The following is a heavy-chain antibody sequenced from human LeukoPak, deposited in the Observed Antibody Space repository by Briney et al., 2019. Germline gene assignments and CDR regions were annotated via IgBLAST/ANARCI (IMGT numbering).Heavy chain of an antibody. J-gene: IGHJ4*02. Sequence: GGSLRLSCAASGFPFSSYGMSWVRQAPGKGLEWVSAISGSGGSTYYADSVKGRFTISRDNSKNTLYLQMNSLKDEDTAVYYCARGGLFLWFGELLSPSPYYFDYWGQGTLVTVSS. V-gene: IGHV3-23*01. CDR2: ISGSGGST. CDR1: GFPFSSYG. CDR3: ARGGLFLWFGELLSPSPYYFDY. D-gene: IGHD3-10*01.